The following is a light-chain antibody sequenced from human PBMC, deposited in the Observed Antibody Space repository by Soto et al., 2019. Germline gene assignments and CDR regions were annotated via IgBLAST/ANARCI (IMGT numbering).Light chain of an antibody. CDR3: QQYGSSLFT. J-gene: IGKJ3*01. CDR1: QSVSSSY. CDR2: GAS. V-gene: IGKV3-20*01. Sequence: EMVLTQSPGTLSLSPGERATLSCRASQSVSSSYLAGYQQTPGQAPRLLIYGASSRATGIPDRFSGSGSGTDFTLTISRLEPEDFAVYYCQQYGSSLFTFGPGTKVDIK.